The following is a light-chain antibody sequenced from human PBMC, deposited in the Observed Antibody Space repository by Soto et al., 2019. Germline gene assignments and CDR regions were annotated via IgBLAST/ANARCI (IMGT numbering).Light chain of an antibody. CDR2: AAS. V-gene: IGKV3D-20*02. Sequence: EIVLTQSPGTLSLSPGERATLSCRASQSVSSTYLAWYQQKPGQAPRLLIYAASKRATGIPDRFSGSGSGTDFTLTISSIEPEDFAVYYCQQRRNWPQLTFGGGTKVDIK. CDR3: QQRRNWPQLT. J-gene: IGKJ4*01. CDR1: QSVSSTY.